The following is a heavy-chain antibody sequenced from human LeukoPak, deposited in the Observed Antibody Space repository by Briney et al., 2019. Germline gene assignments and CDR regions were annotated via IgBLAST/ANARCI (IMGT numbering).Heavy chain of an antibody. J-gene: IGHJ4*02. CDR3: ARDVDYDSSGYYWDLFDY. CDR1: GYTFTGYY. D-gene: IGHD3-22*01. Sequence: ASVKVSCKSSGYTFTGYYMHWVRQAPGQGLEWMGWINPNSAGTNYAQKFQGRVTMTRDTSISTAYMELSRLRSDDTAVYYCARDVDYDSSGYYWDLFDYWGQGTLVTVSS. CDR2: INPNSAGT. V-gene: IGHV1-2*02.